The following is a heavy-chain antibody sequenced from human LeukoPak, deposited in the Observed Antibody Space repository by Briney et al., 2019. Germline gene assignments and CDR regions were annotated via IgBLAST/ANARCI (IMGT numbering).Heavy chain of an antibody. J-gene: IGHJ4*02. CDR1: GFTLSSFA. Sequence: SGGSLTLSCAAYGFTLSSFAMSWVRQAPGRGREWVSAISGSGGSTFYGDSVKGRLTISRDHSENTLYLQMNSVRAEDTAVYYCAKSLGAVVVTANDYWGQGSLVTVSS. V-gene: IGHV3-23*02. CDR2: ISGSGGST. D-gene: IGHD2-21*02. CDR3: AKSLGAVVVTANDY.